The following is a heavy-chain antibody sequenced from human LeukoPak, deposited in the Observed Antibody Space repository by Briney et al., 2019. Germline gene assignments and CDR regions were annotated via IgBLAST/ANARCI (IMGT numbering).Heavy chain of an antibody. Sequence: GGSLRLSCAASGFTFSSYGMHWVRQAPGKGLEWVAVIWYDGSNKYYADSVKGRFTISGDNSKNTLYLQMNSLRAEDTAVYYCAKEASRAFFDYWGQGTLVTVSS. CDR3: AKEASRAFFDY. D-gene: IGHD3-10*01. J-gene: IGHJ4*02. V-gene: IGHV3-33*06. CDR2: IWYDGSNK. CDR1: GFTFSSYG.